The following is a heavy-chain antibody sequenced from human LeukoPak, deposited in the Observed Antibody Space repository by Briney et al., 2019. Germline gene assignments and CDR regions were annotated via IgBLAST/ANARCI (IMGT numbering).Heavy chain of an antibody. CDR1: GFTVGTNY. J-gene: IGHJ4*02. D-gene: IGHD3-22*01. CDR2: IYRDDTT. CDR3: ARAAYDSGSYIVNHDY. Sequence: GGSLRLPCAASGFTVGTNYMSWVRQAPGKGLEWVSVIYRDDTTYYADSVKGRFTISRDNSKNTLYLQMSSLRAEDTAVYYCARAAYDSGSYIVNHDYWGQGTLVTVSS. V-gene: IGHV3-53*01.